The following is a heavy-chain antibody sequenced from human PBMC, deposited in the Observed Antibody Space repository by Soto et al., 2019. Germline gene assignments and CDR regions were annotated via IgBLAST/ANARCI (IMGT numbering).Heavy chain of an antibody. CDR2: ISYDGSNK. CDR3: AKNYGGSSVGFALDP. J-gene: IGHJ5*02. V-gene: IGHV3-30*18. CDR1: GFTFSSYG. D-gene: IGHD1-7*01. Sequence: PGGSLRLSCAASGFTFSSYGMHWGRQAPGKGLEWVAVISYDGSNKYYADSVKGRFTISRDNSKNTLYLQMNSLRAEDTAVYYGAKNYGGSSVGFALDPWVQGTLVTVSS.